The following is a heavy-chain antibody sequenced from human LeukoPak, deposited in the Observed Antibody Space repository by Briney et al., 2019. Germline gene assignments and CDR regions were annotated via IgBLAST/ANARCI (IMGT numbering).Heavy chain of an antibody. J-gene: IGHJ6*03. CDR1: GGSISNYY. D-gene: IGHD3-22*01. V-gene: IGHV4-4*07. CDR2: IHRSGST. CDR3: ARGVDSSGYYYVTKRDYYYYYMDV. Sequence: SETLSLTCTVSGGSISNYYWSWIRQPAGKGLECIGRIHRSGSTDYNPSLKSRVTMSVDTSKNQFSLKLSSVTAADTAVYYCARGVDSSGYYYVTKRDYYYYYMDVWGKGTTVTVSS.